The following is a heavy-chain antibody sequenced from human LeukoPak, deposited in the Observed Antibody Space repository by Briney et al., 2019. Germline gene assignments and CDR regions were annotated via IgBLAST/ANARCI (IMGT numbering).Heavy chain of an antibody. V-gene: IGHV4-34*01. Sequence: SETLSLTCAVYVDSVGDHCWTWIRQPPGKGLEWIVEIHDGGSTNYRLSLKSRVSISVDTSKNQFSLKLSSVTAADTAVYHCARALGGRYCSGGSCPIGLIDFWGQGTLVTVSS. D-gene: IGHD2-15*01. J-gene: IGHJ4*02. CDR2: IHDGGST. CDR3: ARALGGRYCSGGSCPIGLIDF. CDR1: VDSVGDHC.